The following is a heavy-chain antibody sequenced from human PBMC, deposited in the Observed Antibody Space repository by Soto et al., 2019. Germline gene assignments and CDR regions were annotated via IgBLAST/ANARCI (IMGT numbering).Heavy chain of an antibody. CDR2: IDYSGST. CDR3: AADPYSRCHGGLGGGYAMDV. V-gene: IGHV4-59*01. Sequence: QVQLQESGPGLVKPSETLSLTCSVSGGSISSNYWSWIRQPPGKGLEWIGYIDYSGSTNYNPSLKRRVTISADTSKHQFSLKLSTVTAADTAVYYWAADPYSRCHGGLGGGYAMDVWGQGTMVTVSS. CDR1: GGSISSNY. J-gene: IGHJ6*02. D-gene: IGHD6-13*01.